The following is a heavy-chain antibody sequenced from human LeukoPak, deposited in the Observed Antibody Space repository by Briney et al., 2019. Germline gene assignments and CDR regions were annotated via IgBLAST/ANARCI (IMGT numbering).Heavy chain of an antibody. CDR2: ISPTGSTT. V-gene: IGHV3-74*01. CDR3: ARGPNSNWSGLDF. CDR1: GFSFSGHW. Sequence: GGSLRLSCTASGFSFSGHWMHWARQLPGKGLVWVSRISPTGSTTSYADSVKGRFTVSRDNAKNTRYLQVNNLRAEDTAVYYCARGPNSNWSGLDFWGQGTLLTVSS. J-gene: IGHJ4*02. D-gene: IGHD6-6*01.